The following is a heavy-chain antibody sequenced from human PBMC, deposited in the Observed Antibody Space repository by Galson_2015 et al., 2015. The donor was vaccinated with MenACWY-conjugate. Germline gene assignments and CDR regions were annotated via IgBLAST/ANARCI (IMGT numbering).Heavy chain of an antibody. D-gene: IGHD6-19*01. CDR2: TSHGGNT. CDR3: ARHTAVSGTRGFDM. V-gene: IGHV4-38-2*01. CDR1: GFALSAHY. J-gene: IGHJ3*02. Sequence: LRLSCAASGFALSAHYMDWVRQAPGKGLEWVGETSHGGNTYFHPSLTGRADIFLDASKNQFSLNLHSVTAADTAIYFCARHTAVSGTRGFDMWGQGTLVTVSS.